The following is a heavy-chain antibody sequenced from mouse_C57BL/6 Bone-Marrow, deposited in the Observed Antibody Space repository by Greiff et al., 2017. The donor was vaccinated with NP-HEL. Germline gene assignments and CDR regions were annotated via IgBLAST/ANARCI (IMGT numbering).Heavy chain of an antibody. V-gene: IGHV3-8*01. CDR3: ARSTMVTTLYFDY. CDR2: ISYSGST. Sequence: EVNVVESGPGLAKPSQTLSLTCSVTGYSITSDYWNWIRKFPGNKLEYMGYISYSGSTYYNPSLKSRISITRDTSKNQYYLQLNSVTTEDIATYYCARSTMVTTLYFDYWGQGTTLTVSS. J-gene: IGHJ2*01. D-gene: IGHD2-2*01. CDR1: GYSITSDY.